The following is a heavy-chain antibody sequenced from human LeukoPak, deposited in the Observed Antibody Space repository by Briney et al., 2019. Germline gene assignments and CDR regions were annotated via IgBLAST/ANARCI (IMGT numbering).Heavy chain of an antibody. CDR3: ASTQGDIAAAGTGFDP. J-gene: IGHJ5*02. Sequence: SETLSLTCAVSGGSISSGDYYWSWIRQPPGKGLEWIGYIYYSGSTYYNPSLKSRVTISVDTSKNQFSLKLSSVTAADTAVYYCASTQGDIAAAGTGFDPWGQGTLVTVSS. V-gene: IGHV4-30-4*01. D-gene: IGHD6-13*01. CDR2: IYYSGST. CDR1: GGSISSGDYY.